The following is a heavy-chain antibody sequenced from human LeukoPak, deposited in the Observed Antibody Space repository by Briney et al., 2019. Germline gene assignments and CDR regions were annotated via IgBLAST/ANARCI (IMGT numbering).Heavy chain of an antibody. CDR2: ISGSGGST. D-gene: IGHD3-22*01. CDR3: AKGRYYYGGSGYSLDY. Sequence: PGGSLRLSCAASGVTFSSYAMNWVRQAPGKGLEWVSLISGSGGSTYYADSVKGRFTISRDNSKNTLYLQMNSLRAEDTALYYCAKGRYYYGGSGYSLDYWGQGTLVTVSS. CDR1: GVTFSSYA. V-gene: IGHV3-23*01. J-gene: IGHJ4*02.